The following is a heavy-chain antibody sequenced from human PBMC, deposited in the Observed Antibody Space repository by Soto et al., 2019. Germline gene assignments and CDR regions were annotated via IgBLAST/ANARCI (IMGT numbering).Heavy chain of an antibody. CDR3: ARRRSGAKNGYNMYYFHGLDV. Sequence: GESLKISCNGSGYNFASYWINWVRQVPGKGLEWMGRIDPTDSYTNYNPSFEGHVTLSADKSISTVYLQWSSLRASDTATYFCARRRSGAKNGYNMYYFHGLDVWGQGTTVTVSS. CDR1: GYNFASYW. D-gene: IGHD5-12*01. J-gene: IGHJ6*02. V-gene: IGHV5-10-1*01. CDR2: IDPTDSYT.